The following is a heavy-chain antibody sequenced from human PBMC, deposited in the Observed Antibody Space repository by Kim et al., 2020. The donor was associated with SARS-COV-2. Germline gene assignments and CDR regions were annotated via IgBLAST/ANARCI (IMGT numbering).Heavy chain of an antibody. D-gene: IGHD3-10*01. CDR1: GGSFSGYY. CDR2: INHSGST. V-gene: IGHV4-34*01. Sequence: SETLSLTCAVYGGSFSGYYWSWIRQPPGKGLEWIGEINHSGSTNYNPSLKSRVTISVDTSKNQFSLKLSSVTAADTAVYYCARALSGRTTLITVYYYYYGMDVWGQGTTVTVSS. CDR3: ARALSGRTTLITVYYYYYGMDV. J-gene: IGHJ6*02.